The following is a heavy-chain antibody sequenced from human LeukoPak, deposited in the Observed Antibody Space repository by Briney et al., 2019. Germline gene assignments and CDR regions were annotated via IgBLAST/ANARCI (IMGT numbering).Heavy chain of an antibody. Sequence: SSETLSLTCTVSSGSISTSSYCWGWIRQPPGKGLEWIGRIYTSGSTNYNPSLKSRVTISVDTSKNQFSLKLSSVTAADTAVYYCARAGGLLSYYYMDVWGKGSTVTVSS. CDR3: ARAGGLLSYYYMDV. J-gene: IGHJ6*03. CDR1: SGSISTSSYC. V-gene: IGHV4-39*07. D-gene: IGHD3-10*01. CDR2: IYTSGST.